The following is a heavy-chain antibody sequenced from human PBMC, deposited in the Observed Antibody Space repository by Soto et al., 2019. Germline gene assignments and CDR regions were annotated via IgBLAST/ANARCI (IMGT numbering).Heavy chain of an antibody. V-gene: IGHV3-64*01. D-gene: IGHD3-10*01. CDR3: TRGVTMVRGVIIDYFDY. CDR2: ISSNGGST. CDR1: GFTFSNYA. Sequence: EVQLVGSGGGLVQPGGSLRLSCAASGFTFSNYAMHWVRQAPGKGLEYVSAISSNGGSTYYANSVKGRFTISRDNSKNTLYLQMGSVRAEDMAVYYCTRGVTMVRGVIIDYFDYWGQGTLVTVSS. J-gene: IGHJ4*02.